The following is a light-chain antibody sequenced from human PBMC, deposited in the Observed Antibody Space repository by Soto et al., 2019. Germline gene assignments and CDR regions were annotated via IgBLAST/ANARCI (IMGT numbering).Light chain of an antibody. CDR3: QQYNNWPPWT. V-gene: IGKV3-15*01. J-gene: IGKJ1*01. Sequence: EIVMTQSPATLSLSPGERATLSCRASQSVSSDVAWYQQKPGQAPRLLIYGASTRATGIPARFSGSGSGTEFTLTISSLQSEDFAVYYCQQYNNWPPWTFGQGTKVDIK. CDR1: QSVSSD. CDR2: GAS.